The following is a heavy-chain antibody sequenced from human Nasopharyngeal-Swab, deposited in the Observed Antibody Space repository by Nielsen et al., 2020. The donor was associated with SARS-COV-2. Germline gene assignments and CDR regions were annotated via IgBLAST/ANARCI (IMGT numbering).Heavy chain of an antibody. J-gene: IGHJ4*02. CDR2: IIPILGIA. Sequence: SVKVSCKASGGTFSSYAISWVRQAPGQGLEWMGGIIPILGIANYAQKFQGRVTITADKSTSTAYMELSSLRFEDTAVYYCARDLGLSVYSSGILGYWGQGTLVTVSS. CDR1: GGTFSSYA. V-gene: IGHV1-69*10. D-gene: IGHD6-19*01. CDR3: ARDLGLSVYSSGILGY.